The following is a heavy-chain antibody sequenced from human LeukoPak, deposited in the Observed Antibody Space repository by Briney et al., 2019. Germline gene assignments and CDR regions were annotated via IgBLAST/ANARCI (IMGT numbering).Heavy chain of an antibody. V-gene: IGHV1-2*02. J-gene: IGHJ6*03. Sequence: ASVKVSCKASGYTFTGYYMHLVRQAPGQGLEWMGWINPNSGGTNYAQKFSGRVTMTRARAISTAYIDLSRLRSDDTAVYYCARAGGGSGWYEMQYYYIDVWGKGTTVTISS. CDR2: INPNSGGT. D-gene: IGHD6-19*01. CDR3: ARAGGGSGWYEMQYYYIDV. CDR1: GYTFTGYY.